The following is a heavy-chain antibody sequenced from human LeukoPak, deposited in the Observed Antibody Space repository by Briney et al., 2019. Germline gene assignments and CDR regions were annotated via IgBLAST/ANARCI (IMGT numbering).Heavy chain of an antibody. V-gene: IGHV3-74*01. D-gene: IGHD1-7*01. CDR2: INGDGSST. CDR3: ARENYAYYGMDV. J-gene: IGHJ6*04. Sequence: GGSLRLSCAASGFTFSSYWMHWVRQAPGKGLVSVSLINGDGSSTTYADSVKGRFTISRDNAKNTLYLQMNSLRAEDTAVYYCARENYAYYGMDVWGKGTTVTVSS. CDR1: GFTFSSYW.